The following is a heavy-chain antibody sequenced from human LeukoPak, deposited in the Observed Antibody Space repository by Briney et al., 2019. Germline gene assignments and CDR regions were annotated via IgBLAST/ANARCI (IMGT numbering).Heavy chain of an antibody. CDR1: GYTFTSYD. CDR3: ARGRGVVVPAALLFWGYYYGMDV. D-gene: IGHD2-2*01. CDR2: MNPNSGNT. V-gene: IGHV1-8*01. Sequence: GASVKVSCKASGYTFTSYDINWVRQATGQGLEWMGWMNPNSGNTGYAQKFQGRVTMTRNTSISTAYMELSSLRSEDTAVYYCARGRGVVVPAALLFWGYYYGMDVWGQGTTVTVSS. J-gene: IGHJ6*02.